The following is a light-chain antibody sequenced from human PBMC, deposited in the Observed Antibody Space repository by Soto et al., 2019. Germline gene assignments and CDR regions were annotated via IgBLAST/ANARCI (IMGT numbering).Light chain of an antibody. Sequence: EIVMTQSPATLSVSPGERATLSCRASQSVSSYLAWYQQKPGQAPRLLIYDASNRATGIPDRFSGSGSGTDFTLTISRLEPEDFAVYYCQQYGSSPLITFGQGTRLEIK. J-gene: IGKJ5*01. V-gene: IGKV3-20*01. CDR3: QQYGSSPLIT. CDR1: QSVSSY. CDR2: DAS.